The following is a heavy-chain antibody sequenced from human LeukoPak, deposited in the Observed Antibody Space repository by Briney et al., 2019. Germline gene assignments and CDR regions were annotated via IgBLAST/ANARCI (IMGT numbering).Heavy chain of an antibody. CDR3: TTDEDWNYARKDV. CDR2: TVSEIDGGTT. J-gene: IGHJ6*02. D-gene: IGHD1-7*01. V-gene: IGHV3-15*04. CDR1: GFTVSSNY. Sequence: GGSLRLSCAASGFTVSSNYMSWVRQVPGKGLEWVGQTVSEIDGGTTDYAAPVKGRFTISRDDSKSTLYLQMNSLKIEDTAVYYCTTDEDWNYARKDVWGQGATVIVSS.